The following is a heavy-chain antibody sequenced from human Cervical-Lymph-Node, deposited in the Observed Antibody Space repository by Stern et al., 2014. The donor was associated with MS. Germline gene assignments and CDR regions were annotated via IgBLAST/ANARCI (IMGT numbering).Heavy chain of an antibody. V-gene: IGHV4-39*01. CDR3: GWYNWFDP. CDR1: GGSISSSSYY. CDR2: IYYSGST. J-gene: IGHJ5*02. D-gene: IGHD3-22*01. Sequence: VQLQESGPGLVKPSETLSLTCTVSGGSISSSSYYWGWIRQPPGKGLEWIGSIYYSGSTYYNPSLKIRVPIPVDPPKTHFSLKLSSVTAADTAVYSSGWYNWFDPWGQGTLVTVSS.